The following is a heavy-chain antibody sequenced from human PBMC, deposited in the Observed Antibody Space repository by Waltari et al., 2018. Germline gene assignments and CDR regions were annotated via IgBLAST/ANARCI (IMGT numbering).Heavy chain of an antibody. Sequence: QLQLQESGPGLVKPSETLSLTCTVSGGSISSSSYYWGWNRQPPGKGLEWIGSIYYSGSTYYNPSLKSRVTISVDTSKNQFSLKLSSVTAADTAVYYCARVTLTGTTPDAFEIWGQGTMVTVSS. D-gene: IGHD1-7*01. V-gene: IGHV4-39*07. CDR2: IYYSGST. CDR1: GGSISSSSYY. CDR3: ARVTLTGTTPDAFEI. J-gene: IGHJ3*02.